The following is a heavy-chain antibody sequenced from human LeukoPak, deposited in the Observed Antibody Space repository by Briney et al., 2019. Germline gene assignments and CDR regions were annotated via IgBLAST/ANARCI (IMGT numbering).Heavy chain of an antibody. Sequence: ASVKVSCKASGGTFSGYAISWVRQAPGQGLEWMGGIILIFGTANYAQKFQGRVTITADESTSTACMELSSLRSEDTAVYYCARDPDYGDYENAFDIWGQGTMVTVSS. J-gene: IGHJ3*02. CDR3: ARDPDYGDYENAFDI. D-gene: IGHD4-17*01. CDR2: IILIFGTA. V-gene: IGHV1-69*13. CDR1: GGTFSGYA.